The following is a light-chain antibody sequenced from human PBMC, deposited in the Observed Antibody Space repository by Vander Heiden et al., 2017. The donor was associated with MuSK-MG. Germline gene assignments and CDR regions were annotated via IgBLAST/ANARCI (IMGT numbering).Light chain of an antibody. CDR3: ASYTSSNSVV. Sequence: QSALTQPASVSGSPGQSITISCSGTSSDVGAYNYVSWYQQQPGKAPKVMIYDVSYRPSGVSIRFSGSKSGNTASLTISGLQAEDEADYYCASYTSSNSVVFGGGTKLTVL. CDR1: SSDVGAYNY. V-gene: IGLV2-14*03. J-gene: IGLJ2*01. CDR2: DVS.